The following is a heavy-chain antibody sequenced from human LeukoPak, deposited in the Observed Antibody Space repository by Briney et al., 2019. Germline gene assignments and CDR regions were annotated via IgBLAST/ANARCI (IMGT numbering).Heavy chain of an antibody. V-gene: IGHV4-31*03. CDR3: ARRRYFDWLAEEGFDY. J-gene: IGHJ4*02. CDR1: GGSISSGGYY. D-gene: IGHD3-9*01. CDR2: IYYSGST. Sequence: SETLSLTCTVSGGSISSGGYYWSWSRQHPGKGLEWIGYIYYSGSTYYNPSLKSRVTISVDTSKNQFSLKLSSVTAADTAVYYCARRRYFDWLAEEGFDYWGQGTLVTVSS.